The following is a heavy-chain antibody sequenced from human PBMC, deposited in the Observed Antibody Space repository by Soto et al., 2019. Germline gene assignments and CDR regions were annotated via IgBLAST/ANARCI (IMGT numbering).Heavy chain of an antibody. Sequence: QVQLQESGPGLVKPSGTLSLTCAVSGGSISSSNWWSWVRQPPGKGLEWIGEIYHSGSTNYNPSLKSRVTISVDKSKNQFSLKLSSVPAADTAVYYCARVSLGGAALKKYNWFDPWGQGTLVTVSS. V-gene: IGHV4-4*02. CDR3: ARVSLGGAALKKYNWFDP. J-gene: IGHJ5*02. CDR1: GGSISSSNW. D-gene: IGHD6-6*01. CDR2: IYHSGST.